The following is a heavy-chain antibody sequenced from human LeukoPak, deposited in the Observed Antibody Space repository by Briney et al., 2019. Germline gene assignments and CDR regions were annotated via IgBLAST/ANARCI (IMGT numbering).Heavy chain of an antibody. CDR3: ARDYGDYDAFDI. J-gene: IGHJ3*02. Sequence: PSETLSLTYTVSGGSISSYYWSWIRQPPGKGLEWIGYIYYSGSTNYNPSLKSRVTISVDTSKNQFSLKLSSVTAADTAVYYCARDYGDYDAFDIWGQGTMVTVSS. V-gene: IGHV4-59*01. CDR1: GGSISSYY. CDR2: IYYSGST. D-gene: IGHD4-17*01.